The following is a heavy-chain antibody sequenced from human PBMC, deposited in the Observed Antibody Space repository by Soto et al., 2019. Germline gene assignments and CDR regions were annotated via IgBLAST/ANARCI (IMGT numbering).Heavy chain of an antibody. Sequence: SETLSLTCAVSGGSISSGGYSWSWIRQPPGKGLEWIGYIYHSGSTYYNPSLKSRVTISVDRSKNQFSLKLSSVTAAATAVYYCARGAPVVNDYWGQGTLVTVSS. J-gene: IGHJ4*02. D-gene: IGHD3-22*01. CDR3: ARGAPVVNDY. CDR1: GGSISSGGYS. V-gene: IGHV4-30-2*01. CDR2: IYHSGST.